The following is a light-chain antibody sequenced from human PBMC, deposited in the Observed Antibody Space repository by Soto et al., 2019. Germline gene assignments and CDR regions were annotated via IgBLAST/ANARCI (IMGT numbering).Light chain of an antibody. CDR1: ESISTW. Sequence: GDRVTITCRASESISTWSAWYQQKPGKAPKLLIYGASSLESGVPPRFSGDGSETEFTLTISSLQRDDFGTYYCQQYSRLWSFGQGTKVEIE. V-gene: IGKV1-5*03. J-gene: IGKJ1*01. CDR2: GAS. CDR3: QQYSRLWS.